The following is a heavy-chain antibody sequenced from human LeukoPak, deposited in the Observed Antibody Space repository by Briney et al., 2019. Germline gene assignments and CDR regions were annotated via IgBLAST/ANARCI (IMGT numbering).Heavy chain of an antibody. CDR2: IYHSGST. J-gene: IGHJ6*04. CDR3: AREGLTVLRFTMGV. V-gene: IGHV4-30-2*01. CDR1: GGSISSGAYD. D-gene: IGHD3-3*01. Sequence: SQTPSLTCTVSGGSISSGAYDWRSTSQPPRTGLGWVVYIYHSGSTYYNPSLKSRVTISVDRSKNQFSLKLSSVTAADTAVYYCAREGLTVLRFTMGVWGKGTTVTVSS.